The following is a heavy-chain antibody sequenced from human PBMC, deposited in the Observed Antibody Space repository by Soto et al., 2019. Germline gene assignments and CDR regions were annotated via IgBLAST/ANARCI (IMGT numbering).Heavy chain of an antibody. CDR2: IIPIFGTA. J-gene: IGHJ4*02. D-gene: IGHD3-3*01. V-gene: IGHV1-69*01. CDR3: ARKDFGRGPLFD. CDR1: GGTFSSYA. Sequence: QVQLVQSGAELKKPGSSVKVSCKASGGTFSSYAIIWVRQAPGQGLEGMGGIIPIFGTANYSQKFQGRVTITSDESTRAAYLELRSLRSEDTAVDYGARKDFGRGPLFDWGQGTLVTVS.